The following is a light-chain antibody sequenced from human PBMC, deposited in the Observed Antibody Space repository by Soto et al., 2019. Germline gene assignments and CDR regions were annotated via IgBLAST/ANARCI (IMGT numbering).Light chain of an antibody. CDR2: GAS. Sequence: EIVMTQSPATLSVSPGERATLSCRASQSVRGNLAWYQQKPGQSPRLLIDGASSRATGIPVRFSGSGSGTEFTLTISSLQSEDFAVYYCQQYNNWPPITFGQGTRWRL. J-gene: IGKJ5*01. V-gene: IGKV3-15*01. CDR1: QSVRGN. CDR3: QQYNNWPPIT.